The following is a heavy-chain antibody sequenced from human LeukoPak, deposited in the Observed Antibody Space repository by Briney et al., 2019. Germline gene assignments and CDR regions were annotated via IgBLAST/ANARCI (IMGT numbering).Heavy chain of an antibody. CDR2: INPNSGGT. J-gene: IGHJ3*02. D-gene: IGHD3-22*01. CDR3: ARGFDYYGSSRYSLAI. Sequence: ASVKVSCKASGYTFTGYYMHWVRQAPGQGLEWMGWINPNSGGTNYAQKFQGRVTMTRDTSISTAYMGLSRLRSDDTAVYYCARGFDYYGSSRYSLAIWGQGTMVTVSS. CDR1: GYTFTGYY. V-gene: IGHV1-2*02.